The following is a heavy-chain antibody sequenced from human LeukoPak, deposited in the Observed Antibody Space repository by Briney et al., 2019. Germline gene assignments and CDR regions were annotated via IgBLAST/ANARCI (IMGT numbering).Heavy chain of an antibody. J-gene: IGHJ5*02. CDR3: ARPYYYDSRIDP. CDR1: GGSITSGDYY. V-gene: IGHV4-30-4*01. Sequence: SETLSLTFTVSGGSITSGDYYWSWIRQPPGKGLEWIAYMYYSGSTYYNPSLKSRVTMSADTSKNQFSLKLSSVTAADTAVYYCARPYYYDSRIDPWGQGTLVTVSS. CDR2: MYYSGST. D-gene: IGHD3-22*01.